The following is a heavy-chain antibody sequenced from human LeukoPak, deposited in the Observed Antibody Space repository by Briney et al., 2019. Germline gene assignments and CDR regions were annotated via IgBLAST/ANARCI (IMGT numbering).Heavy chain of an antibody. Sequence: SVKVSCKASGGTFSSYAISWVRQAPGQGLEWMGGIIPIFGTANYAQKFQGRVTITTDESTSTAYMELSSLRFEDTAVYYCATTYYYDSSGYYSYYFDYWGQGTLVTVSP. D-gene: IGHD3-22*01. CDR2: IIPIFGTA. J-gene: IGHJ4*02. V-gene: IGHV1-69*05. CDR3: ATTYYYDSSGYYSYYFDY. CDR1: GGTFSSYA.